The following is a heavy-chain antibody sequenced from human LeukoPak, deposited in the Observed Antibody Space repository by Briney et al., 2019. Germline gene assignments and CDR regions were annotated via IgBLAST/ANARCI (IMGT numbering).Heavy chain of an antibody. CDR1: GFTFSSYA. V-gene: IGHV3-23*01. D-gene: IGHD2-15*01. J-gene: IGHJ6*03. CDR2: ISGSGGST. CDR3: AKAPGVAAFYYMDV. Sequence: PGGSLRLSXAASGFTFSSYAMSWVRQAPGKGLEWVSAISGSGGSTYYADSVKGRFTISRDNSKNTLYLQMNSLRAEDTAVYYRAKAPGVAAFYYMDVWGKGTTVTVSS.